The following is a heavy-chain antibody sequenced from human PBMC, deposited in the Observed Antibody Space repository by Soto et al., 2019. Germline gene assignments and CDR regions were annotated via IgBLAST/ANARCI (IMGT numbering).Heavy chain of an antibody. V-gene: IGHV2-5*02. CDR2: IYWDDDK. CDR3: ARSLQGLIWFEKNWFDP. CDR1: GFSLSTSGVG. J-gene: IGHJ5*02. D-gene: IGHD3-10*01. Sequence: PTLVNPTQTLTLTCTFSGFSLSTSGVGVGWIRQPPGKALEWLALIYWDDDKRYSPSLKSRLTITKDTSKNQVVLTMTNMDPVDTATHYCARSLQGLIWFEKNWFDPWGQGTLVNVSS.